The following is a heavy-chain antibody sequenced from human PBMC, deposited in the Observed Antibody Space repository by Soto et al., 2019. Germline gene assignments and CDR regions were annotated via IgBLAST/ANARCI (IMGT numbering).Heavy chain of an antibody. Sequence: GGSLRLSCAASGFTFSSYAMHWVRQAPGKGLEWVAVISYDGSNKYYADSVKGRFTISRDNSKNTLYLQMNSLRAEDTAVYYCARDPYSSGPHNFFSWGQVILVTAPQ. V-gene: IGHV3-30-3*01. D-gene: IGHD6-19*01. CDR1: GFTFSSYA. J-gene: IGHJ4*02. CDR3: ARDPYSSGPHNFFS. CDR2: ISYDGSNK.